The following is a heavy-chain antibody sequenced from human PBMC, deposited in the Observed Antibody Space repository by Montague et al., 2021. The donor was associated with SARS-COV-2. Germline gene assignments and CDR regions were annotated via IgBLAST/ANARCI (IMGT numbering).Heavy chain of an antibody. V-gene: IGHV4-39*01. CDR2: IHYSGST. D-gene: IGHD2-2*01. Sequence: SETLSLTCTVSGGSISSSSYYWGWIRQPPGKGLEWIGSIHYSGSTYYNPSLKSRVTKSVDTSKKHFSLKLSSVTAADTAVYFCAAQSSGGYCSSSSCYVWFDPWGQGTLVTVSS. CDR3: AAQSSGGYCSSSSCYVWFDP. J-gene: IGHJ5*02. CDR1: GGSISSSSYY.